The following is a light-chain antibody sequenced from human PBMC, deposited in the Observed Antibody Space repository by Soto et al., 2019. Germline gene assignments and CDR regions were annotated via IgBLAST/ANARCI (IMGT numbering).Light chain of an antibody. CDR1: QSVRSER. J-gene: IGKJ5*01. V-gene: IGKV3-11*01. CDR3: QQRSNWPPIT. Sequence: EIVLKNSPDTLSLYPGERATLSCRASQSVRSERLAWYQHKPGRAPRLLIYDASNRATGVAARFSGSGSGTDFTLTISSLEPEDFAVYYCQQRSNWPPITFGHGTRLEIK. CDR2: DAS.